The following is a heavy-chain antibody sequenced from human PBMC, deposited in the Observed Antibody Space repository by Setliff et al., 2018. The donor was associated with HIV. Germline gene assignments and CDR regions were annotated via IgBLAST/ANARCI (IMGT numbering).Heavy chain of an antibody. Sequence: PGGSLRLSCAASGFTFSSYWMSWVRQAPGKGLEWVANIKQDGSEKYYVDSVKGRLTISRDNAKNSLYLQMNSLRAEDTAVYYCARDRGYFDFWSGYYTDDAFDIWGQGTMVTVSS. CDR2: IKQDGSEK. J-gene: IGHJ3*02. CDR1: GFTFSSYW. V-gene: IGHV3-7*03. CDR3: ARDRGYFDFWSGYYTDDAFDI. D-gene: IGHD3-3*01.